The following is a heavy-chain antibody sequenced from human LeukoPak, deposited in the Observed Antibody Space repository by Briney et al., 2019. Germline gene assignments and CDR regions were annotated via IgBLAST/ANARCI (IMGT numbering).Heavy chain of an antibody. Sequence: ASVKVSCKASGYTFTGYYMHWVRQAPGQGLEWMGWINPNSGGTNYAQKFQGRVTMTRDTSISTAYMELSRLRSDDTAVYYCALETDIVVVVAAHHDAFDIWGQGTMVTVSS. J-gene: IGHJ3*02. V-gene: IGHV1-2*02. CDR2: INPNSGGT. CDR3: ALETDIVVVVAAHHDAFDI. CDR1: GYTFTGYY. D-gene: IGHD2-15*01.